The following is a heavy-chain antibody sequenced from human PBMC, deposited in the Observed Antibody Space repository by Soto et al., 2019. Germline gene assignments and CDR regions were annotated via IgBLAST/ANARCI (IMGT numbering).Heavy chain of an antibody. J-gene: IGHJ5*02. CDR1: GGTFSSYA. Sequence: QVQLVQSGAEVKKPGSSVKVSCKASGGTFSSYAISWVRQAPGQGLEWMGGIIPIFGTANYAQKFQGRVTITAGESTSTAYMELSSLRSEDTAVYYCARGPSDVIAAASLNWFDPWGQGTLVTVSS. D-gene: IGHD6-13*01. V-gene: IGHV1-69*01. CDR2: IIPIFGTA. CDR3: ARGPSDVIAAASLNWFDP.